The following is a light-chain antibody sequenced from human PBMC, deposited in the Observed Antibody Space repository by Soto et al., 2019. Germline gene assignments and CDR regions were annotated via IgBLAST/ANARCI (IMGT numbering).Light chain of an antibody. Sequence: EIMMSQSPGTLSASPGERATLSCRASQSVSSNLAWYQQKPGQPPRLLIYAVSTRATGIAAMFSGSGSGTEFNITISSLQSEDFAVYYCQKYNKWPLTFGQGTKVEIK. CDR1: QSVSSN. CDR2: AVS. CDR3: QKYNKWPLT. V-gene: IGKV3-15*01. J-gene: IGKJ1*01.